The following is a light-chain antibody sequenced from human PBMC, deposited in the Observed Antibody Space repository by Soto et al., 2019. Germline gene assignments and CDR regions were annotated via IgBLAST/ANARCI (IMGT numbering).Light chain of an antibody. CDR1: KLGDEY. V-gene: IGLV3-1*01. CDR3: QAWDSITGV. Sequence: SYELTQPPSVSVSPGQTASITCSGDKLGDEYACWYQQKPGQSPVLVIYQDNKRPSGIPERFSGSNSGNTATLTISGTQAMDEADYYCQAWDSITGVFGGGTKLTVL. CDR2: QDN. J-gene: IGLJ2*01.